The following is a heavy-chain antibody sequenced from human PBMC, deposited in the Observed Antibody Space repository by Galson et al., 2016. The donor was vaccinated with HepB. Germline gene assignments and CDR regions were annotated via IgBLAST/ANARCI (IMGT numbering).Heavy chain of an antibody. J-gene: IGHJ4*02. V-gene: IGHV3-33*01. CDR2: IGFDGTYK. D-gene: IGHD6-13*01. CDR3: ARAGVSNWPDFDF. Sequence: SLRLSCAASGFHFSGYGMHWVRQAPGKGLEWVALIGFDGTYKYYADSVRGRFTISRDDSMNTVFLQMDSLRAEDTAVYYCARAGVSNWPDFDFWGQGTLVTVSS. CDR1: GFHFSGYG.